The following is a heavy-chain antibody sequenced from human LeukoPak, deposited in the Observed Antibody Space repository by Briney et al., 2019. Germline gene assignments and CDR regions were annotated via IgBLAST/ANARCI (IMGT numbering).Heavy chain of an antibody. J-gene: IGHJ5*02. V-gene: IGHV4-39*01. CDR3: ARRGASSNWFDP. D-gene: IGHD1-26*01. CDR2: IYNSGNT. Sequence: SETLSLTCTVSGGSISSSTYYWGWIRQPPGKGLEWIGNIYNSGNTYYSPSLKSRVAISVDPSKNQFSLKLTSVTAADTAVYYCARRGASSNWFDPWGQGTLVTVSS. CDR1: GGSISSSTYY.